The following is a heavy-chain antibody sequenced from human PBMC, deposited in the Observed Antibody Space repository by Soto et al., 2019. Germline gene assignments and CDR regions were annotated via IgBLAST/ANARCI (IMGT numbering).Heavy chain of an antibody. V-gene: IGHV3-11*01. Sequence: GGSLRLSCAASGFTFSDYYMSWIRQAPGKGLEWVSYISSSGSTIYYADSVKGRFTISGDNAKNSLYLQMNSLRAEDTAVYYCARDWRREYYFDYWGQGTLVTVSS. CDR1: GFTFSDYY. CDR3: ARDWRREYYFDY. J-gene: IGHJ4*02. CDR2: ISSSGSTI.